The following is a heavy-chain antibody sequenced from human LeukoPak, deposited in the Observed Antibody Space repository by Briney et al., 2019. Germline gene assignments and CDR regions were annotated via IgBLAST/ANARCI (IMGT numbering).Heavy chain of an antibody. V-gene: IGHV4-59*01. J-gene: IGHJ4*02. Sequence: SETLSLTCTVSGGSTTSYYWSWIRQPPGKGLEWIGYIYYSGSTNYNPSLKSRVTISVDTSKNQFSLKLSSVTAADTAVYYCARSLPRAYCGGDCYFDYWGQGTLVTVSS. CDR1: GGSTTSYY. CDR2: IYYSGST. D-gene: IGHD2-21*02. CDR3: ARSLPRAYCGGDCYFDY.